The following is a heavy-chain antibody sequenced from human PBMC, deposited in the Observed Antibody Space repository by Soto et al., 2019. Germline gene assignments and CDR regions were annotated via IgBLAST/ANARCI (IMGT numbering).Heavy chain of an antibody. V-gene: IGHV4-4*07. J-gene: IGHJ4*02. CDR2: FSLSGPT. CDR1: GACITSSS. D-gene: IGHD2-8*02. Sequence: SETLSLTCTVSGACITSSSYRSWIRQPAGKGLEWIGRFSLSGPTNYNPSLRSRVTMSADVSKNRFSLRLTSVTAADTALYYCARGMTPPGAPAWYYFDSWGQGTLVTVSS. CDR3: ARGMTPPGAPAWYYFDS.